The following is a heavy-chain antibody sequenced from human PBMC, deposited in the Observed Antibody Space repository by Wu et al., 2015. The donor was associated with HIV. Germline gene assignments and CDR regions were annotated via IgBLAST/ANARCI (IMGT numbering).Heavy chain of an antibody. J-gene: IGHJ6*03. CDR1: GYTFTAFY. V-gene: IGHV1-2*02. D-gene: IGHD2-2*01. Sequence: QVQLVQSGTEVKKPGASVRVSCRASGYTFTAFYIHWIRQAPGQDFEWMGYMLPQSGETLYSHKFLGRVSMTRDTSISTAYMELSRLRSDDTAVYYCARDVALWEYQLRPNYYYYYMDVWGKGTTVTVSS. CDR2: MLPQSGET. CDR3: ARDVALWEYQLRPNYYYYYMDV.